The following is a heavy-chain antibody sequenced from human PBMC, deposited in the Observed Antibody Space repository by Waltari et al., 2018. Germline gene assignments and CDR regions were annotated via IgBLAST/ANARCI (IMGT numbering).Heavy chain of an antibody. CDR2: IYAGGGS. D-gene: IGHD3-16*01. CDR1: KFFVRNNY. Sequence: EVQLVETGGALIHPGGSLRLSCAAYKFFVRNNYMAWVRQAPGKGLEWVSVIYAGGGSDSADSVRGRFTISRDNSKNTLYLEMNALRPDDTAVYYCATLGAYLGAFEVWGRGTMVTVSS. J-gene: IGHJ3*01. V-gene: IGHV3-53*02. CDR3: ATLGAYLGAFEV.